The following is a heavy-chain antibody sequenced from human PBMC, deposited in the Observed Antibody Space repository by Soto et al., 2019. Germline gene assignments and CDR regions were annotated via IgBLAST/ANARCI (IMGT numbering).Heavy chain of an antibody. D-gene: IGHD3-16*02. CDR3: EREISLADVVYYGMDV. CDR2: TYYRSKWYN. J-gene: IGHJ6*02. V-gene: IGHV6-1*01. Sequence: SQTLSLTCAISGDSVSSNSAAWNWIRQSPSRGLEWLGRTYYRSKWYNDYAVSVKSRITINPDTSKNQFSLQLNSVTPEETAVYYCEREISLADVVYYGMDVWGQGTTVTVSS. CDR1: GDSVSSNSAA.